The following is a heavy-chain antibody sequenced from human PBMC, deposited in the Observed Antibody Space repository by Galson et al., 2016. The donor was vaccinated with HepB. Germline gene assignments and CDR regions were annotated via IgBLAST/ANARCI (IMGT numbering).Heavy chain of an antibody. CDR1: GFTFNSYG. D-gene: IGHD3-10*01. J-gene: IGHJ4*02. V-gene: IGHV3-23*01. CDR2: ISGGGGST. CDR3: VKGLYGSGSSGDY. Sequence: SLRLSCAASGFTFNSYGMSWVRQAPGKGLEWVSSISGGGGSTDYAGSVKGRLTISRDNSKNTLYLHLNSLRAEDTAVYFCVKGLYGSGSSGDYWGQGNLVTVSS.